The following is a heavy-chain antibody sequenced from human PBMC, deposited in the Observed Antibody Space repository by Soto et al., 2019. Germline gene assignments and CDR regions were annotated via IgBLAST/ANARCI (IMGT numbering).Heavy chain of an antibody. D-gene: IGHD3-22*01. CDR1: GGSISSGGYY. Sequence: SETLSLTCTVSGGSISSGGYYWSWIRQHPGKGLEWIGYIYYSGSTYYNPSLKSRVTISVDTSKNQFSLKLSSVTAADTAVYYCARCGLSDYYDSSGYEGPFGYWGQGTLVTVSS. CDR3: ARCGLSDYYDSSGYEGPFGY. J-gene: IGHJ4*02. V-gene: IGHV4-31*03. CDR2: IYYSGST.